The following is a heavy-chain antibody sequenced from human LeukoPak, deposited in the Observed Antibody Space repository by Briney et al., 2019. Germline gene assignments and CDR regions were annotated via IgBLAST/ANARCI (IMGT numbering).Heavy chain of an antibody. Sequence: PGGSLRLSCSASGFTFSTFPMHWVRQAREKGLEYFSSISRNGDTTYYADSVKGRFTISRDNSKNTLYLQMSSLRPEDTAVYYCVKALTDDAFDIWGQGTMVTVSS. CDR2: ISRNGDTT. CDR1: GFTFSTFP. CDR3: VKALTDDAFDI. J-gene: IGHJ3*02. V-gene: IGHV3-64D*06.